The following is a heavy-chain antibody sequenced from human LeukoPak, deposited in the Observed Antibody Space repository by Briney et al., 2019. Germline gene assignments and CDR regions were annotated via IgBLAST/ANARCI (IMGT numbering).Heavy chain of an antibody. CDR1: GFTFSSYA. J-gene: IGHJ4*02. D-gene: IGHD3-10*01. Sequence: PGGSLRLSCAASGFTFSSYAMSWVRQAPGKGLEWVSAISGSGGSTYYADSVKGRSTISRDNSKNTLYLQMNSLRAEDTAVYYCAKGGEHPPTFDYWGQGTLVTVYS. V-gene: IGHV3-23*01. CDR2: ISGSGGST. CDR3: AKGGEHPPTFDY.